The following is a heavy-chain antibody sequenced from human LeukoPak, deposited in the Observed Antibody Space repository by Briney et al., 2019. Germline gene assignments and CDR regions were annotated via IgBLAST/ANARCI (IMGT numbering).Heavy chain of an antibody. CDR2: IRYDASNT. Sequence: GGSLRLSCAASGFTFSTYGIHWVRQAPGKGLEWVAFIRYDASNTYYADSVKGRFTISRDNSKNTLYLQMNSLRAEDTDVYYCASSGVLAATSVFGYWGQGTLVTVSS. D-gene: IGHD2-15*01. J-gene: IGHJ4*02. CDR1: GFTFSTYG. V-gene: IGHV3-30*02. CDR3: ASSGVLAATSVFGY.